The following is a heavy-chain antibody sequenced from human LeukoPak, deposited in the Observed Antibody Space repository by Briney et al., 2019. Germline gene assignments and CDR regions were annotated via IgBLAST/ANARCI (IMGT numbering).Heavy chain of an antibody. V-gene: IGHV3-7*03. Sequence: GGSLTLSCSASGFTFSDYWMSWVRLAPGKGLEWLANIKQDASVKYYVDSVKGRFTVSRDNAESSLFVQMSSLRVEDTAVYYCARCRYSSAGCSFDIWGQGTMVTVSP. CDR2: IKQDASVK. D-gene: IGHD2-15*01. J-gene: IGHJ3*02. CDR3: ARCRYSSAGCSFDI. CDR1: GFTFSDYW.